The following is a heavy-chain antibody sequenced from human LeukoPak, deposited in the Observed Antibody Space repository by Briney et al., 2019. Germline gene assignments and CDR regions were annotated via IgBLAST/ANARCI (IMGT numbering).Heavy chain of an antibody. CDR2: IYPGDSDT. CDR1: GYTFTNYW. V-gene: IGHV5-51*01. CDR3: ARRDCSTSSCPFDY. Sequence: GESLKISCKGSGYTFTNYWIGWVRQMPGKGLEWMGVIYPGDSDTRYSPSFQGQVTVSADRSISTAYLQWSSLRASDTAMYYCARRDCSTSSCPFDYWGQGSLVTVSS. J-gene: IGHJ4*02. D-gene: IGHD2-2*01.